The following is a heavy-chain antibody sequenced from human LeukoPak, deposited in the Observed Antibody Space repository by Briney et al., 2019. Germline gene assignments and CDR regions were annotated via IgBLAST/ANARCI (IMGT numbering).Heavy chain of an antibody. CDR1: GGSFSGYY. J-gene: IGHJ4*02. CDR3: ARVWLLYYFDY. Sequence: SETLSLTCAVYGGSFSGYYWSWIRQPPGKGLEWIGEINHSGSTNYNPSLKSRVTISVDTSKNQFSLKLSSVTAADTAVYYCARVWLLYYFDYWGQGTLVTVSS. V-gene: IGHV4-34*01. D-gene: IGHD3-3*01. CDR2: INHSGST.